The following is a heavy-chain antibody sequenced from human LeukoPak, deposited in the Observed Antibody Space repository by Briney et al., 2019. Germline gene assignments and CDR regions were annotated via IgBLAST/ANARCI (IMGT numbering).Heavy chain of an antibody. CDR3: AELGITMIGGV. J-gene: IGHJ6*04. V-gene: IGHV3-53*01. CDR1: GFTVSSNS. Sequence: GGSLRLSCAASGFTVSSNSMSWVRQAPGTGLEWVSVIYSGSNTNYADSVKGRFTISRDNAKNSLYLQMNSLRAEDTAVYYCAELGITMIGGVWGKGTTVTISS. CDR2: IYSGSNT. D-gene: IGHD3-10*02.